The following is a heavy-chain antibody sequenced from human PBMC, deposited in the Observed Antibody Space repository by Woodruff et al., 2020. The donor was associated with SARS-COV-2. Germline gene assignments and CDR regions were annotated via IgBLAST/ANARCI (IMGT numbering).Heavy chain of an antibody. CDR3: ASPKGGVADDHDY. D-gene: IGHD3-16*01. J-gene: IGHJ4*02. Sequence: GSGGSTYYADSVKGRFTISRDNSKNTLYLQMNSLRAEDTAVYYCASPKGGVADDHDYWGQGTLVTVSS. CDR2: GSGGST. V-gene: IGHV3-23*01.